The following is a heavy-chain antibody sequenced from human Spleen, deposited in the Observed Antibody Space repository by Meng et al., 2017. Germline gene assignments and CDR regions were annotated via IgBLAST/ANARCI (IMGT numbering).Heavy chain of an antibody. CDR3: ARGPTTMAHDFDY. V-gene: IGHV4-34*01. CDR1: GGSFSDYY. J-gene: IGHJ4*02. CDR2: INHSGST. D-gene: IGHD4-11*01. Sequence: SETLSLTCVVSGGSFSDYYWSWIRQPPGKGREGIGEINHSGSTNYNPSLESRATISVDTSQNNLSLKLRSVTAADSAVYYCARGPTTMAHDFDYWGQGTLVTVSS.